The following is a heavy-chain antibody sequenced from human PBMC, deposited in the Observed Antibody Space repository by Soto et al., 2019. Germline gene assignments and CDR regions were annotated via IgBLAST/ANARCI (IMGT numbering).Heavy chain of an antibody. CDR1: GFTFSSDI. CDR2: ISSSGSFM. V-gene: IGHV3-21*01. D-gene: IGHD1-7*01. J-gene: IGHJ5*01. Sequence: GGSLRLSSAASGFTFSSDIMGWVRQSPGKGLEWVSSISSSGSFMNYADSVKGRFTISRDNAKNSLYLQMSSLKDEDTAVYYCARDPPTGTTLDWFDSWGQGTLVTVSS. CDR3: ARDPPTGTTLDWFDS.